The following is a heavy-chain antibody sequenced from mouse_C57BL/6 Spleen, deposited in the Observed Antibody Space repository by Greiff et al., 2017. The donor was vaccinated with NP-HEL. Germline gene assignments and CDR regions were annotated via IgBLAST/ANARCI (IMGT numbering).Heavy chain of an antibody. Sequence: VQLQQPGAELVKPGASVKLSCKASGYTFTSYWMHWVKQRPGQGLEWIGMIHPNSGSTNYNEKFKSKATLTVDKSSSTAYMQLSSLTSEDSAVYYCAKDGYIYAMDYWGQGTSVTVSS. V-gene: IGHV1-64*01. J-gene: IGHJ4*01. CDR1: GYTFTSYW. D-gene: IGHD2-3*01. CDR3: AKDGYIYAMDY. CDR2: IHPNSGST.